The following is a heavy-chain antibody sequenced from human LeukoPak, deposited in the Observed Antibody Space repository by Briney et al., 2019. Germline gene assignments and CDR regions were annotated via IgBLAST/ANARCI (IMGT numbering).Heavy chain of an antibody. CDR2: INPSGGST. J-gene: IGHJ4*02. V-gene: IGHV1-46*01. D-gene: IGHD2-2*01. CDR1: GYTFTNHY. Sequence: ASVKVSCKASGYTFTNHYMHWARQAPEQGLEWMGIINPSGGSTSYAQKFQGRVTMTRDTSTSTVCMELSSLRSEDTAMYYCAREGPYCSSTSCYGGFDYWGQGTLVTVSS. CDR3: AREGPYCSSTSCYGGFDY.